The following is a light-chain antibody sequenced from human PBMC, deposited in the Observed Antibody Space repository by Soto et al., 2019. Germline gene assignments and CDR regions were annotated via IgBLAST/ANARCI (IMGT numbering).Light chain of an antibody. CDR3: QQRSNWPPWT. CDR1: QNIHNH. V-gene: IGKV3-11*01. CDR2: DAS. Sequence: EIVMTQSPATLSVAPGERVTFSCRASQNIHNHMSWFLQKPGQAPRLLIYDASNRATGIPARFSGSGSGTDFTLTISSLEPEDFAVYYCQQRSNWPPWTFGQGTKVDI. J-gene: IGKJ1*01.